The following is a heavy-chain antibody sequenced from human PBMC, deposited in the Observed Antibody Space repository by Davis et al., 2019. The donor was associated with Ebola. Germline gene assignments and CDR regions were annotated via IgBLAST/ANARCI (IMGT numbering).Heavy chain of an antibody. D-gene: IGHD4-23*01. Sequence: GESLKISCAASGFTFSFHDMSWLRQAPGKGQEWVSSISSSATYKNYVDSVKCRLNISRDGAKPSLYLQIDRLRAEDTAVSYCAQPLGAYGGNALRYWGQGTLVTVSS. J-gene: IGHJ4*02. CDR1: GFTFSFHD. V-gene: IGHV3-11*06. CDR3: AQPLGAYGGNALRY. CDR2: ISSSATYK.